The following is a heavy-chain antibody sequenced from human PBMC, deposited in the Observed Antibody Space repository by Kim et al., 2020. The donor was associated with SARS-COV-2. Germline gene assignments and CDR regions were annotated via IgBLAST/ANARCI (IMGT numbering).Heavy chain of an antibody. Sequence: SETLSLTCTVSGGSISSNSYYWGWIRQPPGKGLEWIGSIYYTGSTYYSPSLKSRVTISVDTSINQFSLKVSSVTAADTAVYYCARPNPYYFDFWGQGTLVTVSS. CDR2: IYYTGST. CDR3: ARPNPYYFDF. V-gene: IGHV4-39*01. J-gene: IGHJ4*02. CDR1: GGSISSNSYY.